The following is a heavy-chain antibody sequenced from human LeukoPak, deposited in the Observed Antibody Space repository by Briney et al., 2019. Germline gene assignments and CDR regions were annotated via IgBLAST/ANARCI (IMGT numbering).Heavy chain of an antibody. CDR2: ISYDGSTK. J-gene: IGHJ4*02. V-gene: IGHV3-30*18. CDR1: GFTFTNYG. Sequence: GRSQRLSCAASGFTFTNYGMLWVRQAPGRGLEWVALISYDGSTKYYADSVKGRFTISRDNSKNTIYLQMNSLRVEDTAVYYCAKEGYSGYDCFDHWGQGTPVTVSS. CDR3: AKEGYSGYDCFDH. D-gene: IGHD5-12*01.